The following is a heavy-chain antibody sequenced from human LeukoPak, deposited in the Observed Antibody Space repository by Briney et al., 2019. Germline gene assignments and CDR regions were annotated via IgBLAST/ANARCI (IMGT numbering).Heavy chain of an antibody. Sequence: GGSLRLSCAASGFTFSSYAMTWVRQAPGRGLEWVSSISGSGGSTYYADSVKGRFTFSRDNSKNTLYLQMNSLRAEDTAVYYCAKGRYCSTASCYDPRGYYYFYYMDVWGKGTTVTVSS. V-gene: IGHV3-23*01. J-gene: IGHJ6*03. CDR1: GFTFSSYA. D-gene: IGHD2-2*01. CDR2: ISGSGGST. CDR3: AKGRYCSTASCYDPRGYYYFYYMDV.